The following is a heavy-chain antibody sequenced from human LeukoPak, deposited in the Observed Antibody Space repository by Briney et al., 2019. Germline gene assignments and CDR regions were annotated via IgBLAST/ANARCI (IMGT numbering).Heavy chain of an antibody. D-gene: IGHD5-12*01. CDR2: ISYSGGT. J-gene: IGHJ4*02. V-gene: IGHV4-59*08. Sequence: SETLSLTCTVSGGSISNYYWNWIRQPPGKGLEWVGHISYSGGTKYNPSLQSRVTISIDTSKNQFSLNLSSVTAADTAVYYCARAHSYSGFAEADYWGQGTLVTVSS. CDR1: GGSISNYY. CDR3: ARAHSYSGFAEADY.